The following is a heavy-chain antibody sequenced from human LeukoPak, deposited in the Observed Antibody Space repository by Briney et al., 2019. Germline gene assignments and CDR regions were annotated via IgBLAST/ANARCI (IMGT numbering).Heavy chain of an antibody. D-gene: IGHD6-25*01. CDR2: INPNSGGT. V-gene: IGHV1-2*02. Sequence: ASVKVSCKASGYTFTGYYMHWVRQAPGQGLEWMGWINPNSGGTNYAQKFQGRVTMTRDTSISTAYMELSRLRSEDTAVYYCASGLLDSSAYYGMDVWGQGTTVTVSS. CDR1: GYTFTGYY. J-gene: IGHJ6*02. CDR3: ASGLLDSSAYYGMDV.